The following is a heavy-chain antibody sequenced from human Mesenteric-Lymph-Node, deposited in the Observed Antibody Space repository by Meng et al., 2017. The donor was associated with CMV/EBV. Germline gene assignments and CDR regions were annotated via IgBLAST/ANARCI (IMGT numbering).Heavy chain of an antibody. V-gene: IGHV3-20*04. J-gene: IGHJ4*02. CDR1: GYDFSAYW. CDR3: ARDPLEIDLATTLPAH. Sequence: GESLKISCMGSGYDFSAYWIGWVRQVPGKGLEWVAGLNWNGGSTDYADSVKGRFTISRDNTENSVYLQMSSLRVEDTAIYYCARDPLEIDLATTLPAHWGQGTLVTVSS. D-gene: IGHD1-1*01. CDR2: LNWNGGST.